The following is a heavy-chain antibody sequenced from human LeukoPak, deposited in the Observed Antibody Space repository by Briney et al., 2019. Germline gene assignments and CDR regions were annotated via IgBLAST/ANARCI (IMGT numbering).Heavy chain of an antibody. CDR3: TTVEYGAFYI. CDR2: VKSKTDGGTT. J-gene: IGHJ3*02. V-gene: IGHV3-15*01. D-gene: IGHD2/OR15-2a*01. Sequence: GGSLRLSCAASGFTFSTAWVTWVRQAPGRGLEWVGRVKSKTDGGTTDYAAPVKGRFTISRDDSKTTLYLQMNSLKTEDTAVYYCTTVEYGAFYIWGQGTMVTVSS. CDR1: GFTFSTAW.